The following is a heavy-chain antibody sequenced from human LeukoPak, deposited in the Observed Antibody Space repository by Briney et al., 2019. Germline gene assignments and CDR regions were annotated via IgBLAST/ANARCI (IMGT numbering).Heavy chain of an antibody. CDR3: AKGEGAMVRGIVDY. J-gene: IGHJ4*02. Sequence: GGSLRLSCAASGFTFSFHAMYWVRQAPGKGREGVSGISGSGGSTSSAGSVKDRLTIYRDNSKNTLYLQMNSLRAEDTAVYYCAKGEGAMVRGIVDYWGQGTLVTVSS. CDR2: ISGSGGST. D-gene: IGHD3-10*01. CDR1: GFTFSFHA. V-gene: IGHV3-23*01.